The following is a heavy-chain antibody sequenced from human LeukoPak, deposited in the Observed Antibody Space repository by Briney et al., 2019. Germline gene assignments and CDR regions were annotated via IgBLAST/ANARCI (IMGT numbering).Heavy chain of an antibody. CDR2: IIPIFGTA. D-gene: IGHD5-24*01. J-gene: IGHJ4*02. V-gene: IGHV1-69*05. Sequence: SVKVSCKASGGTFSSYAISWVRQAPGQGLEWMGGIIPIFGTANYAQKFQGRVTITTDESTSTAYMELSSRRSEDTAVYYCARGRRRDGYNLVYWGQGTLVTVSS. CDR3: ARGRRRDGYNLVY. CDR1: GGTFSSYA.